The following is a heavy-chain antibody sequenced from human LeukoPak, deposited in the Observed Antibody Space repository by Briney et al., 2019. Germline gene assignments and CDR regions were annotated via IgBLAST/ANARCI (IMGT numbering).Heavy chain of an antibody. Sequence: PGGSLRLSCVASGFTFSDYGLHWVRQAPGKGLEWVAFIRYDGTDKYYTDSVKGRFTISRDNSKNTLFLQMNSLRVEDTAVYYCAKVMVAYKWDYGNFDYWGQGTLVTVSS. CDR1: GFTFSDYG. V-gene: IGHV3-30*02. CDR2: IRYDGTDK. D-gene: IGHD1-7*01. J-gene: IGHJ4*02. CDR3: AKVMVAYKWDYGNFDY.